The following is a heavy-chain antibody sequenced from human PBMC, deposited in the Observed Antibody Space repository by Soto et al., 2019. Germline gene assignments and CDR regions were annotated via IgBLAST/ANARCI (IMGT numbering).Heavy chain of an antibody. D-gene: IGHD4-17*01. CDR2: INPNSGGT. Sequence: ASVKVSCKASGYTFTGYYMHWVLQAPGQGLEWMGWINPNSGGTNYAQKFQGWVTMTRDTSISTAYMELSRLRSDDTAVYYCARVRMTTVSVYYFDYWGQGTLVTVSS. V-gene: IGHV1-2*04. CDR3: ARVRMTTVSVYYFDY. CDR1: GYTFTGYY. J-gene: IGHJ4*02.